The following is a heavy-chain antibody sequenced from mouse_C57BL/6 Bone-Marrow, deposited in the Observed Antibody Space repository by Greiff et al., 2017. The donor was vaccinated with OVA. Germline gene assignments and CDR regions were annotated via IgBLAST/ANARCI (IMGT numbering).Heavy chain of an antibody. J-gene: IGHJ1*03. Sequence: VQLQQSGPELVKPGASVKIPCKASGYTFTDYNMDWVKQSHGKSLEWIGDINPNNGGTIYNQKFKGKATLTVDKSSSTAYMELRSLTSEDTAVYYCARPAMEYDGSSSWYFDVWGTGTTVTVSS. CDR2: INPNNGGT. CDR3: ARPAMEYDGSSSWYFDV. CDR1: GYTFTDYN. V-gene: IGHV1-18*01. D-gene: IGHD1-1*01.